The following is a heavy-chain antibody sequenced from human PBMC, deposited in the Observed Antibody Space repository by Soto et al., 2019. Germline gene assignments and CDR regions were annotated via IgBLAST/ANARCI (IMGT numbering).Heavy chain of an antibody. D-gene: IGHD2-8*01. J-gene: IGHJ6*02. Sequence: SGPTLVNPTQTLTLTCSFSGFSLSTVGLCVGWIRQSPGKALEWLALIDWDDDKYYNTSLKTRLTISRDTSRDQVVLTMTNMDPVDTGTYYCGRMRAACIYYYYPFDVWGPGTTVTVSS. V-gene: IGHV2-70*01. CDR3: GRMRAACIYYYYPFDV. CDR2: IDWDDDK. CDR1: GFSLSTVGLC.